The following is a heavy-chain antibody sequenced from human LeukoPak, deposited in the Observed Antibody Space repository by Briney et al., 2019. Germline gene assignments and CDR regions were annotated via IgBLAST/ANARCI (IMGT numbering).Heavy chain of an antibody. CDR2: IYHSGST. J-gene: IGHJ3*02. CDR3: ARVGSLEGSDAFDI. D-gene: IGHD3-3*01. V-gene: IGHV4-30-2*01. CDR1: GGSISSGGYY. Sequence: PSETLSLTCTVSGGSISSGGYYWSWIRQPPGKGLEWIGYIYHSGSTYYNPSLKSRVTISVDRSKNQFSLKLSSVTAADTAGYYCARVGSLEGSDAFDIWGQGTMCTVSS.